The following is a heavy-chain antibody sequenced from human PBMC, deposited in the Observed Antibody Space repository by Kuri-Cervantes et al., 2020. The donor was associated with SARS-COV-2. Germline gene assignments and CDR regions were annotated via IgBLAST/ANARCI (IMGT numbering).Heavy chain of an antibody. CDR2: IYSGGST. V-gene: IGHV3-53*05. J-gene: IGHJ4*02. CDR1: GGSISGHY. D-gene: IGHD3-22*01. Sequence: ETLSLTCTVSGGSISGHYWSWIRQPPGKGLEWVSVIYSGGSTYYADSVKGRFTISRDNSKNTLYLQMNSLGAEDTAVYYCKKDRDSSGYYAQIDYWGQGTLVTVSS. CDR3: KKDRDSSGYYAQIDY.